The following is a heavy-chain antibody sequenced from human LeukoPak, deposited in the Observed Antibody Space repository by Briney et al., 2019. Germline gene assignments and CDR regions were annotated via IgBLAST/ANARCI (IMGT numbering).Heavy chain of an antibody. CDR1: GFTFSSYA. V-gene: IGHV3-23*01. D-gene: IGHD2-2*01. CDR3: AKPAGGVPAAITNYYYYGMDV. CDR2: ISGSGGST. J-gene: IGHJ6*02. Sequence: PGGSLRLSCAASGFTFSSYAMSWVRQAPGKGLEWVSAISGSGGSTHYADSVKGRFTISRDNYKNTLYLQMNSLRAEDTAVYYCAKPAGGVPAAITNYYYYGMDVWGQGTTVTVSS.